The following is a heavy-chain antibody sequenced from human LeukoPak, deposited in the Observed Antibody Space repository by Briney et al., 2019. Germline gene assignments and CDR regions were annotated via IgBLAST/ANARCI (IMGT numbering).Heavy chain of an antibody. Sequence: ASVKVSCKAPGGTFSSYAISWVRQAPGQGLEWMGRIIPILGIANYAQKFQGRVTITADKSTSTAYMELSSLRSEDTAVYYCAREAARGPYDAFDIWGQGTMVTVSS. CDR2: IIPILGIA. D-gene: IGHD6-6*01. CDR3: AREAARGPYDAFDI. J-gene: IGHJ3*02. CDR1: GGTFSSYA. V-gene: IGHV1-69*04.